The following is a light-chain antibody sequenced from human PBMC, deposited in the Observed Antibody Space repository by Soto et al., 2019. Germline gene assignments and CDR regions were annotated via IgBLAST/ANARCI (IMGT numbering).Light chain of an antibody. J-gene: IGKJ4*01. V-gene: IGKV3-15*01. CDR2: DAS. CDR3: QQYNNWPRT. Sequence: EVVMTQSPVTLSVSPGERVTLSCRASQSVSSNLAWYQQKPGQAPRLLIYDASTRATGIPATFSGSGSGTEFTLTISSLQSEDFAIYYCQQYNNWPRTFGGGTKVEIK. CDR1: QSVSSN.